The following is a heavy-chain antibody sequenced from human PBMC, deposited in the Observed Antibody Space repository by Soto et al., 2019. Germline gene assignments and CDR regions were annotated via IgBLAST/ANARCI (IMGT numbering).Heavy chain of an antibody. Sequence: KTSETLSLTCPVSGASITNFYWGWIRQSASKGLEWIGRIYTRGSTDYNPSLKSRVTMSIDTSKNQVSLTLTSVTAADTAVYYCARGGAYYFDSWGQGILVTVSS. CDR3: ARGGAYYFDS. CDR1: GASITNFY. CDR2: IYTRGST. J-gene: IGHJ4*02. V-gene: IGHV4-4*07. D-gene: IGHD3-16*01.